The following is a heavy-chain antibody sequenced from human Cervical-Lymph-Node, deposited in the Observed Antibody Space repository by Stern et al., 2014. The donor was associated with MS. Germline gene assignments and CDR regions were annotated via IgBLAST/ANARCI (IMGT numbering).Heavy chain of an antibody. CDR3: ARGRGGNYRYYFDY. CDR2: IRSGGSYI. D-gene: IGHD4-23*01. V-gene: IGHV3-21*01. CDR1: GFTFSSYS. J-gene: IGHJ4*02. Sequence: EVQLVESGGGLVKPGGSLRLSCAASGFTFSSYSMHWVRQAPGKGLEWVASIRSGGSYIYYADSLKGRFTLSRDNAKNSLYLQMNSLRAEDTAVYYCARGRGGNYRYYFDYWGQGTLVTVSS.